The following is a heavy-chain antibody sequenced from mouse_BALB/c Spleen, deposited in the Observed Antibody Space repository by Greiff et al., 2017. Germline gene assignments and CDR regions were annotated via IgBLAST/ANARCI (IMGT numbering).Heavy chain of an antibody. CDR2: IWSGGST. Sequence: QVQLKQSGPGLVQPSQSLSITCTVSGFSLTSYGVHWVRQSPGKGLEWLGVIWSGGSTDYNAAFISRLSISKDNSKSQVFFKMNSLQANDTAIYYCARKRGYYRYDVEMDYWGQGTSVTVSS. CDR3: ARKRGYYRYDVEMDY. J-gene: IGHJ4*01. V-gene: IGHV2-2*02. CDR1: GFSLTSYG. D-gene: IGHD2-14*01.